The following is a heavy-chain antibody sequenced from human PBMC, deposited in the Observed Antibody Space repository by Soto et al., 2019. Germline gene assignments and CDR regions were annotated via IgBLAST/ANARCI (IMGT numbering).Heavy chain of an antibody. CDR3: ATLPHYGDPKAGF. CDR1: GDSVSSNSAV. Sequence: SETLSLTCAISGDSVSSNSAVWNWIRQSPSRGLEWLGRTYYRSTWYHQYAVSVNSRITINPDTSRNQFSLKLTSVTAADTAVYYCATLPHYGDPKAGFWGQGTLVTVSS. V-gene: IGHV6-1*01. CDR2: TYYRSTWYH. D-gene: IGHD4-17*01. J-gene: IGHJ4*02.